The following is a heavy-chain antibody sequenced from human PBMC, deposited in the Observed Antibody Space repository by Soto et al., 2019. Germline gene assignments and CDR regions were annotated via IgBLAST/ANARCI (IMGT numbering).Heavy chain of an antibody. CDR1: GYTFTSYG. CDR2: ISTYNGNT. V-gene: IGHV1-18*01. D-gene: IGHD4-17*01. J-gene: IGHJ1*01. CDR3: ASASGDYGLSEYFQH. Sequence: QVQLVQSGGEVKKPGASVKVSCKASGYTFTSYGISWVRQAPGQGLEWMGWISTYNGNTNYAQKVQGRVTMTTETSTSTAYMELRSLRSDDTAVYYCASASGDYGLSEYFQHWGQGTLVTVSS.